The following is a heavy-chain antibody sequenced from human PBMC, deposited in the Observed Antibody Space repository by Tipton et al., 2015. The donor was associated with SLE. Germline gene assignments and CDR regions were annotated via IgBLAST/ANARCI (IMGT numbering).Heavy chain of an antibody. J-gene: IGHJ3*02. D-gene: IGHD4-17*01. Sequence: TLSLTCAVYGGSFSGYYWCWIRQPPGKGMEWIGEINHSGSTNYNPSLKSQVTISVDTSKNQFSLKLSPVTDADTAVYYCARGGYGDYAVLPAFDIWGQGTMVTVSS. CDR2: INHSGST. CDR1: GGSFSGYY. CDR3: ARGGYGDYAVLPAFDI. V-gene: IGHV4-34*01.